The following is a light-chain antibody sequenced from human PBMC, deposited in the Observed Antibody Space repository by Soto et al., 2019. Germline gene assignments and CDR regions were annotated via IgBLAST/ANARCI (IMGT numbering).Light chain of an antibody. CDR1: QSINTN. CDR2: GAS. CDR3: QQYNQWWT. J-gene: IGKJ1*01. V-gene: IGKV3-15*01. Sequence: EIVMTQSASTLHGSPGERATLSCRASQSINTNLAWYQHKPGQAPRLLIFGASTRATGVPGRFSGTGSGTEFTLTISSLKSEDFAVYYCQQYNQWWTFGQGTKVDIK.